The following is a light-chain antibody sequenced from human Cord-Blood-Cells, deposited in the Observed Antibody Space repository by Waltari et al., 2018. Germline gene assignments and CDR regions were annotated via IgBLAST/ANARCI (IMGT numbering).Light chain of an antibody. CDR1: SSDVGGYNY. CDR2: DVS. V-gene: IGLV2-14*01. Sequence: QSALTQPASVSGSPGQSIPISCTGTSSDVGGYNYVSWYQQTPGKAPKLMIYDVSNRPSWVSNRFSGSKSGNTASLTISGLQAEDEADYYCSSYTSSSTFYVFGTGTKVTVL. J-gene: IGLJ1*01. CDR3: SSYTSSSTFYV.